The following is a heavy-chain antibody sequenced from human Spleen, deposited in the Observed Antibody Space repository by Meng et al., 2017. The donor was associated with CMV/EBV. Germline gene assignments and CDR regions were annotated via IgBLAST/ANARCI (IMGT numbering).Heavy chain of an antibody. CDR3: TRADTAMVHWFDP. Sequence: SGFIFSKAWMGWVRRAPGKGLEWVGRIKSKTDGGTTDYAAPVKDRFTISRDDSKNTLYLQMNSLKTEDTAVYYCTRADTAMVHWFDPWGQGTLVTVSS. J-gene: IGHJ5*02. D-gene: IGHD5-18*01. V-gene: IGHV3-15*01. CDR2: IKSKTDGGTT. CDR1: GFIFSKAW.